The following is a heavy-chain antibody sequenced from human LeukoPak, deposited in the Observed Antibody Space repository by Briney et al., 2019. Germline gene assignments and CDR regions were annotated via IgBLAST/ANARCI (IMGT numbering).Heavy chain of an antibody. J-gene: IGHJ3*02. Sequence: ASVKVSCKASGYPFSDYGVIWVRQAPGQGLEWMAYVSPYNGKTEYAQKIQGRVTVATDTSTSTAYMELRNLRSDDTALYYCAREVWCSGGTCYRYAFDIWGQGTMITVSS. V-gene: IGHV1-18*01. CDR2: VSPYNGKT. CDR1: GYPFSDYG. D-gene: IGHD2-15*01. CDR3: AREVWCSGGTCYRYAFDI.